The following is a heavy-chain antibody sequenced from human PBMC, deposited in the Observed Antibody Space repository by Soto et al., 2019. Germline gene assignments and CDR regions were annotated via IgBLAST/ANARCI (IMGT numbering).Heavy chain of an antibody. V-gene: IGHV3-23*01. CDR3: AKALRPSLNFFYYMDV. D-gene: IGHD2-2*01. J-gene: IGHJ6*03. CDR1: GFTFGSYA. CDR2: LGGNGFTT. Sequence: EAQLLESGGGLVQPGGSLRLSCVVSGFTFGSYAMSWVRQAPEKGPEWVAILGGNGFTTYYADSVKGRFTISGDKSKSTLFLQTNSLRADDTGVYYCAKALRPSLNFFYYMDVWGRGTSVTVSS.